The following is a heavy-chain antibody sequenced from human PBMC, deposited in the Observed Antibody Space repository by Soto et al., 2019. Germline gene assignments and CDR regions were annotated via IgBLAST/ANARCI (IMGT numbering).Heavy chain of an antibody. V-gene: IGHV2-5*02. CDR2: IYWDEDK. Sequence: QIPLNESGPTVARPTETLPLTCSFSGFSLTTSVVGVGWIRQSSGKAPEWLAPIYWDEDKSYSASLKIRLTTTTYTSKNQVVLTVSDLDPTDTDTYYCAHRFRRTVFGLVTTTASYFDFWGQGTPVAVSS. CDR1: GFSLTTSVVG. D-gene: IGHD3-3*01. J-gene: IGHJ4*02. CDR3: AHRFRRTVFGLVTTTASYFDF.